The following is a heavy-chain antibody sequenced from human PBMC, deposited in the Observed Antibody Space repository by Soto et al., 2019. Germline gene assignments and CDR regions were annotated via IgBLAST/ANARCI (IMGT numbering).Heavy chain of an antibody. CDR2: IYSGCVT. J-gene: IGHJ4*02. CDR3: ARDIPWLGY. V-gene: IGHV3-53*01. CDR1: GFSVSRNY. D-gene: IGHD2-2*02. Sequence: LRLSCAASGFSVSRNYMSWVRQAPGKGLEWVSVIYSGCVTHYADSVKGRFLISRNNSNNTLYLQMNRVSADGAAGYFCARDIPWLGYWGQGSLGTVSS.